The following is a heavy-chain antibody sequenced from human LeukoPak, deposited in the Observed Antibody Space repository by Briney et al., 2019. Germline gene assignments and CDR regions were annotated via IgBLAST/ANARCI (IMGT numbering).Heavy chain of an antibody. CDR3: AKDREPCSSTSCYAFDI. CDR1: GFTVSSNY. D-gene: IGHD2-2*01. CDR2: IYSGGST. J-gene: IGHJ3*02. Sequence: PGGSLRLSCAASGFTVSSNYMSWVRQAPGKGLVWVSVIYSGGSTYYADSVKGRFTISRDNSKNTLYLQMNSLRAEDTAVYYCAKDREPCSSTSCYAFDIWGQGTMVTVSS. V-gene: IGHV3-66*01.